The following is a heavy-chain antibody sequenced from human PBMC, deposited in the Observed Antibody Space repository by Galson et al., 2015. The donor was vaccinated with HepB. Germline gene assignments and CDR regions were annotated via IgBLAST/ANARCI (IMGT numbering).Heavy chain of an antibody. D-gene: IGHD3-22*01. J-gene: IGHJ4*02. CDR3: AKSLVVVTYFDY. CDR1: GFTFSSYA. Sequence: SLRLSCAASGFTFSSYAMSWVRQAPGKGLEWVSAISGSGGSTYYADSVKGRFTISRDNSKNTLYLQMNSLRAEDTAVYYCAKSLVVVTYFDYWGQGTLVTVSS. V-gene: IGHV3-23*01. CDR2: ISGSGGST.